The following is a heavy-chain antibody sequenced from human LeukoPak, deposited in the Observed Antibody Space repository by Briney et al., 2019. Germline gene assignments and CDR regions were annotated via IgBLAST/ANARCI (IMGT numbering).Heavy chain of an antibody. V-gene: IGHV4-59*02. CDR2: ICYSGST. CDR3: PRDSTLGAHVDI. Sequence: SETLSHPCTVSGASVSRYYWSWIRQPPGKGLEWIGYICYSGSTNYNPSLKSRVTISVDTSKNQFSLKLSSVTAADTAVYYCPRDSTLGAHVDIWGQGTMVTVSS. CDR1: GASVSRYY. D-gene: IGHD3-16*01. J-gene: IGHJ3*02.